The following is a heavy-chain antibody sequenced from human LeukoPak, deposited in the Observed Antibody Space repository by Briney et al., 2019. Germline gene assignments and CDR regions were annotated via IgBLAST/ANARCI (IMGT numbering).Heavy chain of an antibody. CDR3: ARGSITMVRGVIITVAFDI. V-gene: IGHV4-59*01. Sequence: PSETLSFTCTVSGGSISSYYWSWIRQPPGKGLEWIGYIYYSGSTNYNPSLKSRVTISVDTSKNQFSLKLSSVTAADTAVYYCARGSITMVRGVIITVAFDIWGQGTMVTVSS. CDR2: IYYSGST. D-gene: IGHD3-10*01. J-gene: IGHJ3*02. CDR1: GGSISSYY.